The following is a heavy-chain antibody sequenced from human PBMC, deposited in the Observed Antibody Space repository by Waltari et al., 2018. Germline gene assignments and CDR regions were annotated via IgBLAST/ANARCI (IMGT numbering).Heavy chain of an antibody. CDR2: SNAGNGNT. D-gene: IGHD2-2*01. Sequence: QVQLVQSGAEVNKPGASVKVSCKASGYTFPSYAVHSVRQAPGQRLEWMGWSNAGNGNTKYSQKFQGRVTITRDTSASTAYMELSSLRSEETAVYYCARRAVTIGRFDPWGQGTLVTVSS. V-gene: IGHV1-3*01. CDR3: ARRAVTIGRFDP. CDR1: GYTFPSYA. J-gene: IGHJ5*02.